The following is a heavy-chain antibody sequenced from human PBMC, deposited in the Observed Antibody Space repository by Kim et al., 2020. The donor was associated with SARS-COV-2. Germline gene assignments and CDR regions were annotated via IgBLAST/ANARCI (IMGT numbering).Heavy chain of an antibody. J-gene: IGHJ4*02. CDR1: GFTFSSYA. Sequence: GGSLRLSCAASGFTFSSYAMSWVRQAPGKGLEWVSAISGSGGSTYYADSVKGRFTISRDNSKNTLYLQMNSLRAEDTAVYYCAKRTYDSSGYYGVFDYWGQGTLVTVSS. CDR3: AKRTYDSSGYYGVFDY. CDR2: ISGSGGST. D-gene: IGHD3-22*01. V-gene: IGHV3-23*01.